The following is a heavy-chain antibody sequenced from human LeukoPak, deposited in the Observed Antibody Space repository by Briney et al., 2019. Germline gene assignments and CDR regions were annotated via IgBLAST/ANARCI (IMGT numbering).Heavy chain of an antibody. CDR2: IWYDGSNK. J-gene: IGHJ4*02. D-gene: IGHD6-13*01. CDR3: ARDRVAAAGAYFDY. Sequence: PGGSLRLSCAASGFTFSSYGMHWVRQAPGKGLEWVAVIWYDGSNKYYADSVKGRFTISRDNSKNTLYLQTNSLRAEDTAVYYCARDRVAAAGAYFDYWGQGTLVTVSS. V-gene: IGHV3-33*01. CDR1: GFTFSSYG.